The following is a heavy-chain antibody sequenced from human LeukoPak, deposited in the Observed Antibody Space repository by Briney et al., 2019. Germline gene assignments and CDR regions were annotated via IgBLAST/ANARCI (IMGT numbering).Heavy chain of an antibody. D-gene: IGHD3-3*01. J-gene: IGHJ5*02. Sequence: SETLSLTCTVSGGSISSYYWRWIRQPPGKGLEWVGYIYYSGSTNYNPAFKRGLTITVNTSKHQCYLKLSSVTAADTAVYYCARVDTYYDFASGYRGSWFDPWGQGTLVTVSS. CDR2: IYYSGST. CDR1: GGSISSYY. CDR3: ARVDTYYDFASGYRGSWFDP. V-gene: IGHV4-59*01.